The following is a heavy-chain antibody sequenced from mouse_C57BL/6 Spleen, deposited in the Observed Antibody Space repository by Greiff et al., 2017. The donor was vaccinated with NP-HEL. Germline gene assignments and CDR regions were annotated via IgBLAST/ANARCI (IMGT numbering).Heavy chain of an antibody. Sequence: VQLQQSGPELVKPGASVKISCKASGYSFTGYYMNWVKQSPEKSLEWIGEINPSTGGTTYNQKFKAKATLTVDKSSSTAYMQLKSLKSEDSAVYYCAREGDYYGGDYWGQGTTLTVSS. D-gene: IGHD1-1*01. V-gene: IGHV1-42*01. CDR2: INPSTGGT. J-gene: IGHJ2*01. CDR3: AREGDYYGGDY. CDR1: GYSFTGYY.